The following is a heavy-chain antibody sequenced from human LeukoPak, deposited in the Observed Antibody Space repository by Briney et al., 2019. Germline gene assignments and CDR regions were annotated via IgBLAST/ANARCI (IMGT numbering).Heavy chain of an antibody. Sequence: TGGSLRLSCAASGFTFSSYWMHWVRQAPGKGLVWVSRIYSDGNTTNYADSVKGRFTISRDNSKNTLYLQMNSLRAEDTAVYYCAKDLSAGFGELSSDVWGKGTTVTVSS. V-gene: IGHV3-74*01. CDR2: IYSDGNTT. CDR3: AKDLSAGFGELSSDV. J-gene: IGHJ6*04. CDR1: GFTFSSYW. D-gene: IGHD3-10*01.